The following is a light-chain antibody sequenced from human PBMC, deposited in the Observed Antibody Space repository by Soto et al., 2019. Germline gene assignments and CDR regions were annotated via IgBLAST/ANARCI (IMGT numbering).Light chain of an antibody. CDR2: GAS. CDR1: QSVSSN. CDR3: QQYNNWPLT. J-gene: IGKJ4*01. V-gene: IGKV3-15*01. Sequence: EIVITESPASLSVYTGERASLSCRASQSVSSNLAWYQQKPGQAPRLLIYGASTRATGIPARFSGSGSGTEFTLTISSLQSEDFAVYYCQQYNNWPLTFGQGTKVEI.